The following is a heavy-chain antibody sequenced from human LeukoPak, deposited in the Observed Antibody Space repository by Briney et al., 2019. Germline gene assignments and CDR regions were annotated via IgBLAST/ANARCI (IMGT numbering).Heavy chain of an antibody. CDR2: IKQDGSTK. CDR1: VFIFANSW. J-gene: IGHJ4*02. V-gene: IGHV3-7*01. Sequence: GRSLRLSCASSVFIFANSWMAWARQASGKGLEWVANIKQDGSTKHYADCLKGRFTISRDNPKNSLFLQMNNLRADDTAIYYCTRDTIGSLDYWGQGILVTVAS. D-gene: IGHD1-26*01. CDR3: TRDTIGSLDY.